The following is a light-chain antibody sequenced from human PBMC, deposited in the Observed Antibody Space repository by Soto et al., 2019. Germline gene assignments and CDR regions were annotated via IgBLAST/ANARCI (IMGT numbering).Light chain of an antibody. CDR2: WAS. J-gene: IGKJ3*01. CDR1: QSISTW. Sequence: DIHMTQSPATLSASVGDRVTITCRASQSISTWLAWYQQKPGKAPKLLIYWASSLESGVPSRFSGSGSGTELALTISSLQPDYFATYYCQHSTTYSGTFGPGTKVDIK. V-gene: IGKV1-5*03. CDR3: QHSTTYSGT.